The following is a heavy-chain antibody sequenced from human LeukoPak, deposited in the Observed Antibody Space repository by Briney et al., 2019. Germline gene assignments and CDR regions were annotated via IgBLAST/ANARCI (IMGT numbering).Heavy chain of an antibody. J-gene: IGHJ4*02. V-gene: IGHV3-23*01. CDR3: ARSGSGSNFLEY. D-gene: IGHD3-10*01. Sequence: TGVSLRLSCAASGFTFSSYAMNWVRQAPGKGLEWVSGISASGGSTYNADPVKGRFTISRDNSKNTLSLQMNSLRDEDTAVYYCARSGSGSNFLEYWGQGTLVTVSS. CDR2: ISASGGST. CDR1: GFTFSSYA.